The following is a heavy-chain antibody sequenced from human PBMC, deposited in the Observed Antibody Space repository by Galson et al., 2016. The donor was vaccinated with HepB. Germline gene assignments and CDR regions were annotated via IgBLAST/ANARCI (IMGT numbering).Heavy chain of an antibody. J-gene: IGHJ6*02. CDR3: ARGGTGRLAYYYYGMDV. V-gene: IGHV3-30*04. CDR2: ISDDGSST. Sequence: SLRLSCAASGFTFRYFSIHWVRQAPGKGLEWVTIISDDGSSTYYADSVKGRFTISRDNSKNTVNLQMNNLRTEDTAVYYCARGGTGRLAYYYYGMDVWGPGTTVTVSS. D-gene: IGHD1-1*01. CDR1: GFTFRYFS.